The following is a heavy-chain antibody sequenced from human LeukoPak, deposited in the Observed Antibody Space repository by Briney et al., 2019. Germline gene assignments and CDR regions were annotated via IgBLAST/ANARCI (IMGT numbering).Heavy chain of an antibody. CDR2: ISGSGGST. CDR3: AMSLRRDAFGI. Sequence: GGSLRLSCAASGFTFSSYGMSWVRQAPGKGLEWVSAISGSGGSTYYADSVKGRFTISRDNSKNTLYLQMNSLRAEDTAVYYCAMSLRRDAFGIWGQGTMVTVSS. CDR1: GFTFSSYG. D-gene: IGHD3-16*01. J-gene: IGHJ3*02. V-gene: IGHV3-23*01.